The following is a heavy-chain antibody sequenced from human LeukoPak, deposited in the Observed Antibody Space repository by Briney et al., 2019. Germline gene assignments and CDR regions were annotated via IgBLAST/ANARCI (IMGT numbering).Heavy chain of an antibody. CDR1: GGSIRSYY. V-gene: IGHV4-59*08. Sequence: SETLSLACTVSGGSIRSYYWSWIRQPPGKGLQWIGYIYYSGSTKYNPSLKSRVTISVDTSKNQFSLRLSSVTAADTAVYYCAREITGTTWAFDIWGQGTLVTVSS. CDR2: IYYSGST. D-gene: IGHD1-7*01. CDR3: AREITGTTWAFDI. J-gene: IGHJ3*02.